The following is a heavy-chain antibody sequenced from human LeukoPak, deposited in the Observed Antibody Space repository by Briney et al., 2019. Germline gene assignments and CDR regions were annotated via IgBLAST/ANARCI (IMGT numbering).Heavy chain of an antibody. J-gene: IGHJ4*02. CDR1: GGSISSYY. CDR3: ARIVRLATSFDY. Sequence: SETLSLTCTVSGGSISSYYWSWIRQPPGKGLEWIGYIYYSGSTNYDPSLKSRVTISVDTSKNQFSLKLSSVTAADTAVYYCARIVRLATSFDYWGQGTLVTVSS. D-gene: IGHD3-10*01. CDR2: IYYSGST. V-gene: IGHV4-59*08.